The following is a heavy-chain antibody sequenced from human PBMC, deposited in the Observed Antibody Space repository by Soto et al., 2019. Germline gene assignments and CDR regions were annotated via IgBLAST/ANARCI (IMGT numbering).Heavy chain of an antibody. V-gene: IGHV4-61*01. Sequence: PSETLSLTCTVSGGSVSSGTYYWSWIRQPPGKGLEWIGYIYRSGSTNYNPSLKSRVTISVDTSKNQFSLKLSSVTAADTAVYYCARESAAGNYYYYGMDVWGQGTKVTVSS. D-gene: IGHD6-13*01. CDR1: GGSVSSGTYY. CDR3: ARESAAGNYYYYGMDV. J-gene: IGHJ6*02. CDR2: IYRSGST.